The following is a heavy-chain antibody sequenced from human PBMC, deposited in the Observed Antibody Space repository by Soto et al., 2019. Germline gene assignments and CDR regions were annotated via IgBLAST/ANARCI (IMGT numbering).Heavy chain of an antibody. D-gene: IGHD6-13*01. Sequence: GGSLRLSCAASGFSFSSYWMHWVRQAPGKGLVWVSRINSDGSSTNYADSVKGRFTISKDNAKDTLYLQMNSLRAEDSAVYYCARNLIAGAGYDYWGQGTLVTVSS. CDR2: INSDGSST. CDR1: GFSFSSYW. V-gene: IGHV3-74*01. CDR3: ARNLIAGAGYDY. J-gene: IGHJ4*02.